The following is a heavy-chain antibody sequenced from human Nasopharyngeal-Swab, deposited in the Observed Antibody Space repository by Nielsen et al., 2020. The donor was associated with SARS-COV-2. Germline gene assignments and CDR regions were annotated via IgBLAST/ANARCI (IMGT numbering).Heavy chain of an antibody. Sequence: GGSLRLSCAASGFTFSNYAMSWVRQAPGKGLEWVSGISGGGISTNYADSVKGRFTISRDNSKNTLFLQMNSLRAGDTALYYCAKGSTQYFFYYYMDVWGKGTTVTVSS. V-gene: IGHV3-23*01. CDR2: ISGGGIST. CDR1: GFTFSNYA. J-gene: IGHJ6*03. CDR3: AKGSTQYFFYYYMDV.